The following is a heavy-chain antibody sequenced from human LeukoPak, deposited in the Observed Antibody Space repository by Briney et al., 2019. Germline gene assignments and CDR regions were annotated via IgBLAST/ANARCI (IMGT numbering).Heavy chain of an antibody. CDR2: ISTYNGNT. CDR3: ARDEDYGDRLSPFDI. CDR1: GYTFTSYG. V-gene: IGHV1-18*01. J-gene: IGHJ3*02. D-gene: IGHD4-17*01. Sequence: GVSVKVSCKASGYTFTSYGISWVRQAPGQGLEWMGWISTYNGNTNYAQKLQGRVTMTTDTSTRTAYMELRSLRSDDTAVYYCARDEDYGDRLSPFDIWGQGTMVTVSS.